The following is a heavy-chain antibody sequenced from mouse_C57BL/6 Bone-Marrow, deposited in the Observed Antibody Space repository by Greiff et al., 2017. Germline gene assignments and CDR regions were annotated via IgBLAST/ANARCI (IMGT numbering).Heavy chain of an antibody. CDR3: ARNYYSNYDYFDY. Sequence: QVQLKESGPGLVQPSQSLSITCTVSGFSLPSYGVHWVRQSPGKGLEWLGVIWSGGSTDYNAAFISRLSISKDNSKSQVFFKMNSLQADDTAIYYCARNYYSNYDYFDYWGQGTTLTVAS. D-gene: IGHD2-5*01. J-gene: IGHJ2*01. CDR2: IWSGGST. V-gene: IGHV2-2*01. CDR1: GFSLPSYG.